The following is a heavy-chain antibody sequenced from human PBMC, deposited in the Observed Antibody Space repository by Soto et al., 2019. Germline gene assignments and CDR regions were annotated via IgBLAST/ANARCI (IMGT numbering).Heavy chain of an antibody. CDR3: ARVDSSGYYYPRYFDY. V-gene: IGHV1-46*01. J-gene: IGHJ4*02. Sequence: QVQLVQSGAEVKKPGASVKVSCKASGYTFTSYYMHWVRQAPGQGLEWMGIINPSGGSTSYAQKFQGRVTMTRDMSTSTVYMELSSLRSEDTAVYYCARVDSSGYYYPRYFDYWGQGTLVTVSS. CDR2: INPSGGST. CDR1: GYTFTSYY. D-gene: IGHD3-22*01.